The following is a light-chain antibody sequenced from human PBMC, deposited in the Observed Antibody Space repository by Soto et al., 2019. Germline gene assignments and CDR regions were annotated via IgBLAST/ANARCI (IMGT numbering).Light chain of an antibody. CDR1: SGHCNYA. Sequence: QLVLTQSPSASASLGASVRLTCTLSSGHCNYAIAWHQQQPEKGPRYLMKVNSGGSHIKGDGIPDRFSGSSSGAERYLFISSLQSEDEADYYCQTWGTGSAIVVFGGGTQLTVL. CDR2: VNSGGSH. J-gene: IGLJ7*01. CDR3: QTWGTGSAIVV. V-gene: IGLV4-69*01.